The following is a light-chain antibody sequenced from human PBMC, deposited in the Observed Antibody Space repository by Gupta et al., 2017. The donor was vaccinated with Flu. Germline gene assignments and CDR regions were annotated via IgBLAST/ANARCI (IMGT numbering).Light chain of an antibody. CDR3: AAWDDNLLRV. CDR2: KNN. Sequence: QSVLTQPLSASGTPGQRCSITCSGSSSNIGSHTVTWYQQIPGTAPKLLIYKNNQRPSGVPDRFSGSKSGTSASLAISGLQSEDEADYYCAAWDDNLLRVFGGGTKVTVL. J-gene: IGLJ3*02. CDR1: SSNIGSHT. V-gene: IGLV1-44*01.